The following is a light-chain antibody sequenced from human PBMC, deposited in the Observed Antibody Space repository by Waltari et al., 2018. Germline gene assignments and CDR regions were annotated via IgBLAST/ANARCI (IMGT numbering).Light chain of an antibody. V-gene: IGLV2-14*03. J-gene: IGLJ2*01. CDR3: ASYTTSSTYVL. Sequence: QQQPGKGPKILIFNVSKRPSGVSTRFSGSKSCNTASLTISGLQAEDEAAYYCASYTTSSTYVLFGGGTTLTVL. CDR2: NVS.